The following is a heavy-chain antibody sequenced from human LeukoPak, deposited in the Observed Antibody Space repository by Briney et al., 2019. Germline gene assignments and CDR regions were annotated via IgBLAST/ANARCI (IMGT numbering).Heavy chain of an antibody. V-gene: IGHV1-18*01. D-gene: IGHD3-22*01. CDR2: ISAYNGNT. J-gene: IGHJ6*02. CDR3: AREQRLGTMIVVVHGMDV. CDR1: GYTFTSYG. Sequence: GASVKVSCKASGYTFTSYGISWVRQAPGQGLEWMGWISAYNGNTNYAQKFQGRVTMTRNTSISTAYMELSSLRSEDTAVYYCAREQRLGTMIVVVHGMDVWGQGTTVTVSS.